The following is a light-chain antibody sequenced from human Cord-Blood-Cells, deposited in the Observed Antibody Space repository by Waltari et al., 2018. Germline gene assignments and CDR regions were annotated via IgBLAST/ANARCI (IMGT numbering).Light chain of an antibody. J-gene: IGKJ1*01. Sequence: DIQMTQSPSSLSASVGDRVTITFRATQSISSYLNWYQKKPGKAHKLLIYAASSLQSGVPSSFSGSGSGIDFTLTISSLQPEDFATYYCQQSYSTWTFGEGTKVEIK. CDR3: QQSYSTWT. V-gene: IGKV1-39*01. CDR1: QSISSY. CDR2: AAS.